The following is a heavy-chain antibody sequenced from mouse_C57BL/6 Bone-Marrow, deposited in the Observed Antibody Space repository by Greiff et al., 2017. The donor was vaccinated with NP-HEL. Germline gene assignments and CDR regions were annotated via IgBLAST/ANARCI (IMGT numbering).Heavy chain of an antibody. Sequence: QVQLKQSGAELVRPGASVKLSCKASGYTFTDYYINWVKQRPGQGLEWIARIYPGSGNTYYNEKFKGKATLTAEKSSSTAYMQLSSLTSEDSAVYFCARSRRDYDGFAYWGQGTLVTVSA. CDR1: GYTFTDYY. D-gene: IGHD2-4*01. CDR2: IYPGSGNT. J-gene: IGHJ3*01. V-gene: IGHV1-76*01. CDR3: ARSRRDYDGFAY.